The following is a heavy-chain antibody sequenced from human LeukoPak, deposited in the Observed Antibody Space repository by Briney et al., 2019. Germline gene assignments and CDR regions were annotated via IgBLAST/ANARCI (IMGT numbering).Heavy chain of an antibody. Sequence: ASVKVSCKASGYTFTGYYVHWVRQSPGQGLEWMGWINPNSGGTNYAQKFQGRVTMTRDTSISTAYMELSRLRSDDTAVYYCARVIGSGYSYGYVLWFDPWGQGTLVTVSS. CDR3: ARVIGSGYSYGYVLWFDP. CDR2: INPNSGGT. CDR1: GYTFTGYY. D-gene: IGHD5-18*01. V-gene: IGHV1-2*02. J-gene: IGHJ5*02.